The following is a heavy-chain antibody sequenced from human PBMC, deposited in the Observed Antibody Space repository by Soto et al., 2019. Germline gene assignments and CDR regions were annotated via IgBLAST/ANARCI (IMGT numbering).Heavy chain of an antibody. J-gene: IGHJ4*02. CDR3: ARGVWQWLVPVYFDY. V-gene: IGHV3-11*01. CDR1: GFTFSDYY. CDR2: ISSSGSIM. Sequence: GGSLRLSCAASGFTFSDYYMSWTRQAPGKGLEWVSSISSSGSIMYYADSVKGRFTISRDNAKNSLYLQMHSLRAEDTAVYYCARGVWQWLVPVYFDYWGQGTLVTVSS. D-gene: IGHD6-19*01.